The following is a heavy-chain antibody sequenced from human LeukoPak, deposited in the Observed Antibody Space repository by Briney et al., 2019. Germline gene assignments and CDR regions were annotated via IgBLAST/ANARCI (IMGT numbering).Heavy chain of an antibody. Sequence: GGSLRLSCAGSGFSFSTYWLSWVRQAPWKGLKWVANIKPDGSANYYVDSVKGRFTTSRDNAKNSLYLQMNSLRAEDTAVYYCARLGDSSGYYDFWGQGALVTVSS. J-gene: IGHJ4*02. V-gene: IGHV3-7*01. CDR1: GFSFSTYW. CDR2: IKPDGSAN. CDR3: ARLGDSSGYYDF. D-gene: IGHD3-22*01.